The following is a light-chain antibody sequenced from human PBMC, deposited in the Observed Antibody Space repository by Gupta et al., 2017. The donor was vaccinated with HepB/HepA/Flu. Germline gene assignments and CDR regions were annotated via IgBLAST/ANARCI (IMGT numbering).Light chain of an antibody. CDR1: QAINSS. Sequence: DIQLTQSPSLLSASIGDRVSITCRASQAINSSLAWFQHKPGKAPKMLIYAASTLQSGVPSRFSGGGSGTEFTLTISRLQPEDFAAYYCQQVHHYPLTFGGGTKVEI. J-gene: IGKJ4*01. CDR3: QQVHHYPLT. CDR2: AAS. V-gene: IGKV1-9*01.